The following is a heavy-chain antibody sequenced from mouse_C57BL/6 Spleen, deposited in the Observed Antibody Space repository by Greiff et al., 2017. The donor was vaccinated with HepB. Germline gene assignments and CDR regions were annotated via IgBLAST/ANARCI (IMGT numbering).Heavy chain of an antibody. V-gene: IGHV1-63*01. CDR2: IYPGGGYT. D-gene: IGHD2-5*01. CDR3: ARRSWAYYSNYNAMDY. Sequence: QVQLKESGAELVRPGTSVKMSCKASGYTFTNYWIGWAKQRPGHGLERIGDIYPGGGYTNYNEKFKGKATLTADKSSSTAYMQFSSLTSEDSAIYYCARRSWAYYSNYNAMDYWGQGTSVTVSS. J-gene: IGHJ4*01. CDR1: GYTFTNYW.